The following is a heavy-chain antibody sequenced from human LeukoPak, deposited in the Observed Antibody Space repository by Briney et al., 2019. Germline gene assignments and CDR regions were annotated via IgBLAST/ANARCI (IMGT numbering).Heavy chain of an antibody. J-gene: IGHJ6*03. V-gene: IGHV1-2*02. D-gene: IGHD2-8*01. CDR3: AKSAGHCSNGICFTDYYMDV. CDR1: GYSFTEHY. Sequence: ASVQVSCKASGYSFTEHYIYWVRQAPGQGLEWVGRINCNSGDANSAQKFQGRVTMTRDTSVSTAYMDLSSVTSDDTAVYFCAKSAGHCSNGICFTDYYMDVWGRGTTVTVSS. CDR2: INCNSGDA.